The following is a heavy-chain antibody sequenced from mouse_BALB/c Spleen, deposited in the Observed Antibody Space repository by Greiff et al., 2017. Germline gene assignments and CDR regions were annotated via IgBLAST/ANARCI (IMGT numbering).Heavy chain of an antibody. V-gene: IGHV5-4*02. J-gene: IGHJ4*01. D-gene: IGHD1-1*01. CDR1: GFTFSDYY. CDR3: ARGDYYGSSYHYAMDY. Sequence: EVKLVESGGGLVKPGGSLKLSCAASGFTFSDYYMYWVRQTPEKRLEWVATISDGGSYTYYPDSVKGRFTISRDNAKNNLYLQMSSLKSEDTAMYYCARGDYYGSSYHYAMDYWGQGTSVTVSS. CDR2: ISDGGSYT.